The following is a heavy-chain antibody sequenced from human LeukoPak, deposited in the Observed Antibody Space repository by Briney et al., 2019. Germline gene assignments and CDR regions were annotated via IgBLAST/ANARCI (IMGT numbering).Heavy chain of an antibody. CDR1: GYTFTSYD. Sequence: GASVKVSCKASGYTFTSYDINWVRQAPGQGLEWMGWINPNSGDTNYAQKFQGRVTLTRDTSIDTAYMELSRLRSDDTAVYYCARDHLYYESMTGYFDYWGQGTLVTVSS. CDR2: INPNSGDT. CDR3: ARDHLYYESMTGYFDY. J-gene: IGHJ4*02. V-gene: IGHV1-2*02. D-gene: IGHD3-9*01.